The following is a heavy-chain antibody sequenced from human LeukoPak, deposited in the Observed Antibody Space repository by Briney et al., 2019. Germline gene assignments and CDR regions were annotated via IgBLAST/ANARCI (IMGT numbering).Heavy chain of an antibody. J-gene: IGHJ4*02. CDR3: ARDSNFWSGYSQDFDY. CDR1: GFTFSSYG. V-gene: IGHV3-30*02. Sequence: GGSLRLSCAASGFTFSSYGMHWVRQAPGKGLEWVAFIRYDGSNKYYADSVKGRFTISRDNSKNTLYLQMNSLRAEDTAVYYCARDSNFWSGYSQDFDYWGQGTLVTVSS. CDR2: IRYDGSNK. D-gene: IGHD3-3*01.